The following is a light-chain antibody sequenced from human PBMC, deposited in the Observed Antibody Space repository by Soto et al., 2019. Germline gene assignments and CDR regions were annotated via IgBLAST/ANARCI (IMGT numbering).Light chain of an antibody. CDR1: SSDVGGYNY. CDR2: DVS. CDR3: SSYTSSSTVV. J-gene: IGLJ2*01. Sequence: CALTQPASVSGSPGQSITISCTGTSSDVGGYNYVSWYQQHPGKAPKLMIYDVSNRPSGVSNRFSGSKSGNTASLTISGLQAADEADYYCSSYTSSSTVVFGGGTKVTVL. V-gene: IGLV2-14*01.